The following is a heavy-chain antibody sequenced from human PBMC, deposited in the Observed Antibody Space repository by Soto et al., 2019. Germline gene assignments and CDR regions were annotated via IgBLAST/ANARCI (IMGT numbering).Heavy chain of an antibody. J-gene: IGHJ4*02. CDR3: AKVYCSGGSCYFDY. Sequence: GGSLRLSCAASGFTFSDHYMDWVRQAPGKGLEWVGRTRNKANSYTTEYAASVKGRVTITRDDSKNSLYLQMNSLKTEDTAVYYCAKVYCSGGSCYFDYWGQGTLVTVSS. CDR1: GFTFSDHY. D-gene: IGHD2-15*01. V-gene: IGHV3-72*01. CDR2: TRNKANSYTT.